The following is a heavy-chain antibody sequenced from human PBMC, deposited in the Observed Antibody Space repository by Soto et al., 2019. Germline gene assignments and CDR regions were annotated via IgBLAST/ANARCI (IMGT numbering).Heavy chain of an antibody. J-gene: IGHJ6*02. CDR2: IVVGSGNT. V-gene: IGHV1-58*01. Sequence: SVKVSCKASGFTFTSSAVQWVRQARGQRLEWIGWIVVGSGNTNYAQKFQERVTITRDMSTSTAYMELSSLRSEDTAVYYCAAGRVGATYYYYGMDVWGQGTTVTVSS. CDR1: GFTFTSSA. D-gene: IGHD1-26*01. CDR3: AAGRVGATYYYYGMDV.